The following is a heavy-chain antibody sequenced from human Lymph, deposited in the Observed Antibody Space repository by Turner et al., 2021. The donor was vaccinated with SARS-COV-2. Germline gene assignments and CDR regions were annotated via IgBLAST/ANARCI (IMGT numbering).Heavy chain of an antibody. CDR2: ISYDGSNK. J-gene: IGHJ5*01. CDR3: ARGGPEFDS. CDR1: GFTFSSYV. D-gene: IGHD2-2*01. Sequence: QVQLVESGGGVVQPGRSLRLSCAASGFTFSSYVMHWVRQAPGKGLEWVAVISYDGSNKCYADSVKGRFTISRDYSKNTLYLQMNSLRAEDTAIYYCARGGPEFDSWGQGTLVNVSS. V-gene: IGHV3-30*04.